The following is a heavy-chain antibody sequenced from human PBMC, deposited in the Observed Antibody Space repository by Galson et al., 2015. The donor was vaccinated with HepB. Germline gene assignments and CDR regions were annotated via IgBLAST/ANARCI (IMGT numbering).Heavy chain of an antibody. CDR3: AKARGSNWFDP. J-gene: IGHJ5*02. CDR2: MNPQNGGT. V-gene: IGHV1-2*02. CDR1: GYIFNDYF. Sequence: SVKVSCKASGYIFNDYFIHWVRQAPGQGLVWMGWMNPQNGGTNYAQKFQGRVTMTRDTSINTASMELSSLTSNDTAVYYCAKARGSNWFDPWGQGTLVTVSS.